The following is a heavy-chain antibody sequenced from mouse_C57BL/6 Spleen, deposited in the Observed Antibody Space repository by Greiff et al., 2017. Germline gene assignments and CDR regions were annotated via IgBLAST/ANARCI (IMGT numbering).Heavy chain of an antibody. Sequence: EVQLQQSGPELVQPGDSVKISCKASGYSFTGYFMNWVMQSHGKSLEWIGRINPYNGDTFYNQKFKGKATLTVDKSSSTAHMELRSLTSEDSAVYYCARSQILLLHYYAMDYWGQGTSVTVSA. CDR3: ARSQILLLHYYAMDY. J-gene: IGHJ4*01. CDR2: INPYNGDT. D-gene: IGHD1-1*01. CDR1: GYSFTGYF. V-gene: IGHV1-20*01.